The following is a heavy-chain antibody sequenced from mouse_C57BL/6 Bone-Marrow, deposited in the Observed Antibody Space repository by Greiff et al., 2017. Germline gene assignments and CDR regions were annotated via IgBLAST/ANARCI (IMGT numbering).Heavy chain of an antibody. CDR2: IYPSDSET. CDR3: AREEDTRRRLRGWFAY. CDR1: GYTFTSYW. V-gene: IGHV1-61*01. J-gene: IGHJ3*01. Sequence: QVQLQQPGAELVRPGSSVKLSCKASGYTFTSYWMDWVKQRPGQGLEWIGNIYPSDSETHYNQKFKDKATLTVDKSSSTAYMQRSSLTSEDSAVYYCAREEDTRRRLRGWFAYWGQGTLVTVSA. D-gene: IGHD3-2*02.